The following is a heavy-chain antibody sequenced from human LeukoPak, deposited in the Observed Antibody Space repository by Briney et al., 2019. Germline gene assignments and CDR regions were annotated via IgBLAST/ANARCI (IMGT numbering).Heavy chain of an antibody. J-gene: IGHJ4*02. CDR1: GFIVSGDF. Sequence: GGSLRLSCAASGFIVSGDFMSWVRQAPGKGLEWVSVIYSDGSTYYAGSVKGRFTISRDNSKNTLGLQMTGLRAEDTAVYYCARERGRGRDSPWFDYWGQGTLVTVSS. V-gene: IGHV3-53*01. CDR2: IYSDGST. D-gene: IGHD1-26*01. CDR3: ARERGRGRDSPWFDY.